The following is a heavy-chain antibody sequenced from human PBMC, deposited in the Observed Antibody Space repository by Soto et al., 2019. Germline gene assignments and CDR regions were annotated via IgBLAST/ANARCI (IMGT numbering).Heavy chain of an antibody. CDR2: IYYSGTA. Sequence: SETLSLTSNVSGGSISSGRYYWSWIRQHPEKGLEWIGYIYYSGTAQYSPSFKSRITMSVDTSKSQFSLKMTSLTAAETAIYYCARVFSTDFDWFPNNWFDPWGKGTLVT. D-gene: IGHD3-9*01. CDR1: GGSISSGRYY. V-gene: IGHV4-31*03. J-gene: IGHJ5*02. CDR3: ARVFSTDFDWFPNNWFDP.